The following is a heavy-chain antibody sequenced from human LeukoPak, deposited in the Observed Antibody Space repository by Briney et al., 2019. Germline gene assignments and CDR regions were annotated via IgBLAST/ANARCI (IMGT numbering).Heavy chain of an antibody. CDR2: VYHSGST. CDR1: GYFISTNHC. J-gene: IGHJ4*02. Sequence: PSGTLSLTSAVAGYFISTNHCWSWVRQPPGKGLDWIGGVYHSGSTDYNPSLNSRVTISADKSKNQFSLKLTSVTAADTAMYYFASARWDSWGQGKLVTVSS. CDR3: ASARWDS. D-gene: IGHD5-24*01. V-gene: IGHV4-4*02.